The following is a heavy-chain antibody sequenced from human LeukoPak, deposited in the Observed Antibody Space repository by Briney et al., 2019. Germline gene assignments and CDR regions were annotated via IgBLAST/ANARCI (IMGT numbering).Heavy chain of an antibody. J-gene: IGHJ4*02. D-gene: IGHD2-15*01. CDR1: GYSISSGYY. V-gene: IGHV4-38-2*02. CDR3: ARGGVVVAATPYYFDY. CDR2: IYHSGST. Sequence: PSETLSLTCTVSGYSISSGYYWGWIRQPPGKGLEWIGSIYHSGSTYYNPSLKSRVTISVDTSKNQFSLKLSSVTAADTAVYYCARGGVVVAATPYYFDYWGQGTLVTVPS.